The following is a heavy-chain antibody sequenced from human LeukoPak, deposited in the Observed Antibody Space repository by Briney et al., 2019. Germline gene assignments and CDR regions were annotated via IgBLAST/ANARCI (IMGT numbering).Heavy chain of an antibody. CDR3: AKDRFMSTLFGYSSSRTQSNWFDP. J-gene: IGHJ5*02. V-gene: IGHV3-23*01. Sequence: GGSLRLSCAASGFTFSSYAMSWVRQAPGKGLEWVSAISGSGGSTYYADSVKGRFTISRDNSKNTLYLQMNSLRAEDTAVYYCAKDRFMSTLFGYSSSRTQSNWFDPWGQGTLVTVSS. CDR2: ISGSGGST. D-gene: IGHD6-13*01. CDR1: GFTFSSYA.